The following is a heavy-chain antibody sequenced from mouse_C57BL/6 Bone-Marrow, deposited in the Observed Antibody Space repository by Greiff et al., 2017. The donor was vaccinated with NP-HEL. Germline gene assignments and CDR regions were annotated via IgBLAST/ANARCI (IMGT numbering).Heavy chain of an antibody. CDR3: AREGGYYGSPFAY. Sequence: EVQLQQSGPGLVKPSQSLSLTCSVTGYSIISGYYWNWIRQFPGNQLEWMAYISYDGSNNYNPSLKNRISLTRDISKNTFVLKLTSVTTEDTATYYCAREGGYYGSPFAYWGQGTLVTVSA. CDR1: GYSIISGYY. J-gene: IGHJ3*01. D-gene: IGHD1-1*01. V-gene: IGHV3-6*01. CDR2: ISYDGSN.